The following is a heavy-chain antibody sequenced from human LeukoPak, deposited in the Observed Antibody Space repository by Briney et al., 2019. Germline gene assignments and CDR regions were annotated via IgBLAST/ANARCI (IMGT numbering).Heavy chain of an antibody. CDR1: GYTFTDYY. CDR3: ARERNYGDYGNAFDV. D-gene: IGHD4-17*01. Sequence: ASVKVSCKASGYTFTDYYIHWMRQAPGQGLEWMGWINPKNGVTTYAHKFQDRVTMTRDTSINTAYMELTRLRSDETTIYYCARERNYGDYGNAFDVWGQGTKVTVSS. CDR2: INPKNGVT. V-gene: IGHV1-2*02. J-gene: IGHJ3*01.